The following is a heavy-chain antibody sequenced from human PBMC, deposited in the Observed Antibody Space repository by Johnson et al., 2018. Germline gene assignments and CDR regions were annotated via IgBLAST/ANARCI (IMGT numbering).Heavy chain of an antibody. D-gene: IGHD4-23*01. V-gene: IGHV3-9*01. Sequence: EVQLVESGGGLVQPGRSLRLSCAASGFTFDDYAMHWVRQAPGKGLEWVSGISWNSGSIGYADSVKGRFTISRDNAKNSLYLQMNSLRAEDTALYYCAKDSIPGGNSVGGMDVWGQGTTVTVSS. CDR1: GFTFDDYA. CDR3: AKDSIPGGNSVGGMDV. J-gene: IGHJ6*02. CDR2: ISWNSGSI.